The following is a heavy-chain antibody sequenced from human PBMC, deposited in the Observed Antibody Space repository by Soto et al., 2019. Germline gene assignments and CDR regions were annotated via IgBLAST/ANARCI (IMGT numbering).Heavy chain of an antibody. CDR3: AKDSYDILTGQKRYFDS. CDR2: ISWDGGIT. CDR1: GFTFNAYT. J-gene: IGHJ4*02. Sequence: LRLSCAASGFTFNAYTMHWVRQAPGKGLEWVSLISWDGGITYYGDSVKGRFTVSRDNSDNSLYLQMTSLRSDDTAFYYCAKDSYDILTGQKRYFDSCRQRTLFT. V-gene: IGHV3-43*01. D-gene: IGHD3-9*01.